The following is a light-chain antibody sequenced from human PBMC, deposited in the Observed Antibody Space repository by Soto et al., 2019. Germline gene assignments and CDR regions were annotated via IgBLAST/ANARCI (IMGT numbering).Light chain of an antibody. J-gene: IGKJ1*01. CDR1: ESGSSSY. Sequence: EIVLTQSPGTLSLSPGERATLSCRASESGSSSYLAWYQQKPGQAPRLVIYGASSRATGIPDRFSGSGSGTDFTLTISRLEPEDFAVYYCQQYGSSPWTFGQGTKVEIK. V-gene: IGKV3-20*01. CDR2: GAS. CDR3: QQYGSSPWT.